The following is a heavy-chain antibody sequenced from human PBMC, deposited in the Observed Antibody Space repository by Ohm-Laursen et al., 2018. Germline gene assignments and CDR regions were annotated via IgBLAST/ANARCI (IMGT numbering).Heavy chain of an antibody. D-gene: IGHD3-22*01. CDR1: GFTFSNAW. CDR2: IWYDGSNK. J-gene: IGHJ3*02. V-gene: IGHV3-33*08. CDR3: ASSSSGYYPDAFDI. Sequence: SLRLSCSASGFTFSNAWMSWVRQAPGKGLEWVAVIWYDGSNKYYADSVKGRFTISRDNSKNTLYLQMNSLRAEDTAVYYCASSSSGYYPDAFDIWGQGTMVTVSS.